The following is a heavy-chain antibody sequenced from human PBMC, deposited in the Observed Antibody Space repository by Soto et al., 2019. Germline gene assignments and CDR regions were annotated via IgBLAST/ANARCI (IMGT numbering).Heavy chain of an antibody. CDR3: ARPYTSSWDPFDY. D-gene: IGHD6-13*01. CDR1: GYSITNYW. CDR2: IYPSDSDT. Sequence: GESLKISCKGAGYSITNYWIGWVRQMPGKGLEWMGIIYPSDSDTRYSPSFQGQVTISADKSITTAYLQWSSLKASDTAMYYCARPYTSSWDPFDYWGQGTLVTVSS. V-gene: IGHV5-51*01. J-gene: IGHJ4*02.